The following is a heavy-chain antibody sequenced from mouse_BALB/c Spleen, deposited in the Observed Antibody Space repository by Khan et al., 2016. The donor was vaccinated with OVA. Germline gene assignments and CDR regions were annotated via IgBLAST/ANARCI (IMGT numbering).Heavy chain of an antibody. D-gene: IGHD2-1*01. Sequence: EVELVESGGGLVRPGGSLKLSCAASGFSFTSYTMSWVRQTPEKRLEWVATISSGSTYTYYPDSVKGRFTIPRDNVKTPLFLQTSSLKSEDTVMHYCTRGGNYAHWYFDDWGAGTTVTVSA. CDR3: TRGGNYAHWYFDD. CDR2: ISSGSTYT. J-gene: IGHJ1*01. CDR1: GFSFTSYT. V-gene: IGHV5-6-4*01.